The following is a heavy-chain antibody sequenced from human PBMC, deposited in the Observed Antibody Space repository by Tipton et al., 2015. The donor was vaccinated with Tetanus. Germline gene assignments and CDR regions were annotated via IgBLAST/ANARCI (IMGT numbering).Heavy chain of an antibody. CDR1: GGPVSSSNW. D-gene: IGHD2-2*01. J-gene: IGHJ4*02. Sequence: GLVKPSGTLSLTCDVSGGPVSSSNWWSWVRQAPGKGLEWIGEIYYSGNSNYSPSLTGRVSMSLDTSKQQFSLSLTSATAADTAVYYCARGWSECSSWSCSPFDSWGQGTLVTVSS. CDR2: IYYSGNS. V-gene: IGHV4-4*02. CDR3: ARGWSECSSWSCSPFDS.